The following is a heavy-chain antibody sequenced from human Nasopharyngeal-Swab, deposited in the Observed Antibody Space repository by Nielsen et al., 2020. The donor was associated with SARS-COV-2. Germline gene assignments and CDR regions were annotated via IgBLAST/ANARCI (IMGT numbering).Heavy chain of an antibody. V-gene: IGHV3-30-3*01. CDR3: ARVLGDYGDS. CDR2: ISYDGSNK. CDR1: GFTFSSYA. Sequence: GESLKISCAASGFTFSSYAMHWVRQAPGKGLEWVAVISYDGSNKYYADSVKGRFTISGDNSKNTLYLQMNSLRAEDTAVYYCARVLGDYGDSWGQGTLVTVSS. J-gene: IGHJ4*02. D-gene: IGHD1-26*01.